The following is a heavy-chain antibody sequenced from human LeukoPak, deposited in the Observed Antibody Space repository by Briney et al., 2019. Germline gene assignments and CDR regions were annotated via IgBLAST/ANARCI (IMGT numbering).Heavy chain of an antibody. V-gene: IGHV1-46*01. CDR3: ARDLDWNDNDAFDI. CDR2: INHNGCST. D-gene: IGHD1-1*01. CDR1: VYTLTSYY. J-gene: IGHJ3*02. Sequence: SVTVSCMASVYTLTSYYLHWVRQAPAPGVEWMGIINHNGCSTNYPHRFQGRATMHRDRSTSTVYMELSSLRSDDTAVYYCARDLDWNDNDAFDIWGQGTMVTVSS.